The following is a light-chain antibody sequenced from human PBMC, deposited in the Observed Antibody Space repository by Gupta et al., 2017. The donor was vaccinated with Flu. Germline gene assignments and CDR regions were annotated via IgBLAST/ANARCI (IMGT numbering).Light chain of an antibody. V-gene: IGKV3-20*01. CDR1: QSISSIY. J-gene: IGKJ5*01. CDR3: QQYRNSPIT. CDR2: GAS. Sequence: EIVLTQSPGTLSLSPGERATLSCRASQSISSIYLAWYQQKPGQAPRLLIYGASSRATGIPDRFSGSGSGTDFTLTISRLEPEDFAVYYCQQYRNSPITFGQGTRLEIK.